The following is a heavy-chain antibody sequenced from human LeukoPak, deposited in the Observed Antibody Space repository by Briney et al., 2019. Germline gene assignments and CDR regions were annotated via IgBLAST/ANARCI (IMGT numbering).Heavy chain of an antibody. CDR2: INSDGSST. CDR3: ASQGWTNCYYYYYMDV. V-gene: IGHV3-74*01. D-gene: IGHD1-1*01. CDR1: GFTFSRYW. Sequence: GGSLRLSCAASGFTFSRYWMHWVRQAPGKGLVWVSRINSDGSSTSYADSVKGRFTISRDNAKNTLYLQMNSLRAEDTAVYYCASQGWTNCYYYYYMDVWGKGTTVTVSS. J-gene: IGHJ6*03.